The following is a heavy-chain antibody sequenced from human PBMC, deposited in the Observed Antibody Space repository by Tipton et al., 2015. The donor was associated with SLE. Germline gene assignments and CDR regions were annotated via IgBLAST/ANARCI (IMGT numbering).Heavy chain of an antibody. D-gene: IGHD6-19*01. CDR1: GGSFSGDY. CDR2: INHSGST. V-gene: IGHV4-34*01. Sequence: TLSLTCAVYGGSFSGDYWSCIRQPPGKGLEWIGEINHSGSTKYNPSLKSRVTISVDTSKNQFSLKLSSVTAADTAVHYCARGLGTYSSGWRYYYYYMDVWGKGTTVTVSS. CDR3: ARGLGTYSSGWRYYYYYMDV. J-gene: IGHJ6*03.